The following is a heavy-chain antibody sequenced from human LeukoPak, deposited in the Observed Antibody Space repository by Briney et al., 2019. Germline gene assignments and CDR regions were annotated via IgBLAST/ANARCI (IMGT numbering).Heavy chain of an antibody. CDR3: ARHRYSSGWYDYFDY. CDR1: GYSFTSYW. Sequence: GESLKISCNGSGYSFTSYWIGWVRQMPGKGLEWMGIIYPGDSDTRYSPSFQGQVTISADKSISTAYLQWSSLKASDTAMYYCARHRYSSGWYDYFDYWGQGTLVTVSS. V-gene: IGHV5-51*01. D-gene: IGHD6-19*01. J-gene: IGHJ4*02. CDR2: IYPGDSDT.